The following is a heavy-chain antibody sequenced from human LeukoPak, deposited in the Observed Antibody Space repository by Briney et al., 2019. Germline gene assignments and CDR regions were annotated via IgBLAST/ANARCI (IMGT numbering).Heavy chain of an antibody. J-gene: IGHJ4*02. D-gene: IGHD4-23*01. Sequence: SLTLSCRAATCTFVNYFMTCVRPPPAKVLEWVVFIRSKVYGGTTEYAASVKSRCIISRDDSKSIAYLQMNSLKAEDTGVYYCTREYGGFDYWGQGTLVTVSS. CDR3: TREYGGFDY. V-gene: IGHV3-49*04. CDR2: IRSKVYGGTT. CDR1: TCTFVNYF.